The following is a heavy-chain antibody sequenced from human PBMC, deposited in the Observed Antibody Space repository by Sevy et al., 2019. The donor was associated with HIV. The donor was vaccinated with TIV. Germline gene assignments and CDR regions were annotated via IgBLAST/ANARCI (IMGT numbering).Heavy chain of an antibody. V-gene: IGHV1-24*01. D-gene: IGHD3-22*01. J-gene: IGHJ4*02. Sequence: ASVKVSCRVSGYTLTEFAMHWVRQAPGKGLEWMGTFDPEDDETMYAQKFQGRVTLTEDTSTDTAYMELSSLRSEDTAVYYCATTKDYYERSAYPVDYWGQRTLVTVSS. CDR1: GYTLTEFA. CDR3: ATTKDYYERSAYPVDY. CDR2: FDPEDDET.